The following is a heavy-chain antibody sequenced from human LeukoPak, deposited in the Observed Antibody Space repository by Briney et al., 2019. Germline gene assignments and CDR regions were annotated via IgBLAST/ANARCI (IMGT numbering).Heavy chain of an antibody. CDR3: TCETYYDFWSGYYPYYYYYGMDV. CDR2: IRSKAYGGTT. D-gene: IGHD3-3*01. Sequence: GGSLRLSCTASGFTFGDYAMSWVRQAPGKGLEWVGFIRSKAYGGTTEYAASVKGRFTISRDDSKSIAYLQMSSLKTEDTAVYYCTCETYYDFWSGYYPYYYYYGMDVWGQGTTVTVSS. CDR1: GFTFGDYA. V-gene: IGHV3-49*04. J-gene: IGHJ6*02.